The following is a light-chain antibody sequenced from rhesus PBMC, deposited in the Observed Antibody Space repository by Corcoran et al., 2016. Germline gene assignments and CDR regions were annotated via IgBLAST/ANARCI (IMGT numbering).Light chain of an antibody. CDR3: YQHSSGYS. Sequence: QVILTQSPATLSLSPGERATLSCRASQSVSSHLAWYQQKPGQAPRLLIYGASCRATGIPARFSGSGSGTDFTLTISSLEPEDVGVYHCYQHSSGYSFGQGTKVEIK. CDR1: QSVSSH. CDR2: GAS. J-gene: IGKJ2*01. V-gene: IGKV3-10*01.